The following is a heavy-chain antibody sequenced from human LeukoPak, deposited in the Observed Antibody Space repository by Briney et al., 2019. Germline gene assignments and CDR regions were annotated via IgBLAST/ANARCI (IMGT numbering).Heavy chain of an antibody. V-gene: IGHV3-30*02. J-gene: IGHJ6*03. CDR2: IRYDGSNK. CDR3: AKDRVSSGWSYYYYYYMDV. D-gene: IGHD6-19*01. CDR1: GFTFSSYG. Sequence: GGSLRLTCAASGFTFSSYGMHWVRQAPGKGLEWVAFIRYDGSNKYYADSVKGRFTISRDNSKNTLYLQMNSLRAEDTAVYYCAKDRVSSGWSYYYYYYMDVWGKGTTVTVSS.